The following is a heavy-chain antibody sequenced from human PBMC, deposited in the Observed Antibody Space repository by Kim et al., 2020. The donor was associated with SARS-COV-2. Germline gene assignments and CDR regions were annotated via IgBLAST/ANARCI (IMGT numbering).Heavy chain of an antibody. CDR2: T. J-gene: IGHJ4*02. D-gene: IGHD4-17*01. Sequence: TYYADSVKGRFTISRDNAKNTLYLQMNSLRAEDTAVYYCAITFDYGDYGWGQGTLVTVSS. V-gene: IGHV3-23*01. CDR3: AITFDYGDYG.